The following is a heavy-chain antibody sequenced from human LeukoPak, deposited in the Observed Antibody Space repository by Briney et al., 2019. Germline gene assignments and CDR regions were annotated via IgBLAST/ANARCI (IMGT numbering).Heavy chain of an antibody. CDR3: ARAYGARPYYYFDY. CDR1: GCSISSNGYY. CDR2: IYYSGSA. D-gene: IGHD4-17*01. Sequence: SGTLSLTCSVSGCSISSNGYYWGWIRQPPGKGLEWIGAIYYSGSAYYNPSLKSRVTISVDTSKHQFSLKVTYVPAADTAVYYCARAYGARPYYYFDYWGQGTLVTVSS. V-gene: IGHV4-39*01. J-gene: IGHJ4*02.